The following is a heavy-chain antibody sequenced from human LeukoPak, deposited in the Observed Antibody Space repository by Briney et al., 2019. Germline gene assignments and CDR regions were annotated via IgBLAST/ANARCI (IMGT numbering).Heavy chain of an antibody. CDR1: GFTVSSNY. D-gene: IGHD3-22*01. CDR2: IYSGGST. CDR3: ARDNYYDSSGYPYMDV. J-gene: IGHJ6*03. V-gene: IGHV3-53*01. Sequence: GGSLRLSCAASGFTVSSNYMSWVRQAPGKGLEWVSVIYSGGSTYYADSVKGRFTISRDNSKNTLYLQMSSLRAEDTAVYYCARDNYYDSSGYPYMDVWGKGTTVTVSS.